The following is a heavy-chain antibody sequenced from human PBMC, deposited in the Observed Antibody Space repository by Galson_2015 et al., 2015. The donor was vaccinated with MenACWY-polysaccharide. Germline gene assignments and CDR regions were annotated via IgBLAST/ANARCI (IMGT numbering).Heavy chain of an antibody. Sequence: SLRLSCAASGFPFSSYAMSWVRQAPGKGLEWVSAISVTGGGTYYADSVEGRFTISRDNSKNTLYLQMNSLRVEDTAVYYCAKRSGVTTGTDFDYWGQGTLVTVSS. CDR3: AKRSGVTTGTDFDY. D-gene: IGHD1-1*01. V-gene: IGHV3-23*01. CDR2: ISVTGGGT. J-gene: IGHJ4*02. CDR1: GFPFSSYA.